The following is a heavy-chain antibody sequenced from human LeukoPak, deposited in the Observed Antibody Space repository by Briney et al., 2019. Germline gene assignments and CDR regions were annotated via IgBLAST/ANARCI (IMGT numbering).Heavy chain of an antibody. Sequence: ASVKVSCKASGYTFTGYYMHWVRQAPGQGLEWMGWINPNSGGTNYAQKFQGWVTMTRDTSITTVYMELTSLKSDDTAVYYCARGLDYLDFWGQGTLVTVSS. CDR3: ARGLDYLDF. CDR2: INPNSGGT. V-gene: IGHV1-2*04. J-gene: IGHJ4*02. CDR1: GYTFTGYY.